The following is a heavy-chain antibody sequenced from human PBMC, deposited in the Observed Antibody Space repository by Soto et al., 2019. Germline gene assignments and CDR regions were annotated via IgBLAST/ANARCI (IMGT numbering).Heavy chain of an antibody. Sequence: SQTLSLTCAISGDSVSRNSAAWNWIRQSPSRGLEWLGRTYYRSKWYNDYAVSVKSRITINPDTSKNQFSLHLNSVTPEDTAVYYCATDTVDRPYYYYTFAGGVWGQGTTVTVSS. D-gene: IGHD4-17*01. CDR2: TYYRSKWYN. CDR1: GDSVSRNSAA. V-gene: IGHV6-1*01. CDR3: ATDTVDRPYYYYTFAGGV. J-gene: IGHJ6*02.